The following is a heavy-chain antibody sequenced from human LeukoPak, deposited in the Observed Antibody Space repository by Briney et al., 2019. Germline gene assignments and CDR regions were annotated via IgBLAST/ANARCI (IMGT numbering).Heavy chain of an antibody. CDR1: GFIFSYYD. CDR3: ASVSGSFSPGSDY. D-gene: IGHD1-26*01. Sequence: PGGSLRLSCEASGFIFSYYDMSWVRQAPGKGLEWVSGILGSGDTTYYADSVKGRFTISRDNSKNILHLQMDRLRSDDTAIYFCASVSGSFSPGSDYWGRGTVVSVSS. CDR2: ILGSGDTT. V-gene: IGHV3-23*01. J-gene: IGHJ4*02.